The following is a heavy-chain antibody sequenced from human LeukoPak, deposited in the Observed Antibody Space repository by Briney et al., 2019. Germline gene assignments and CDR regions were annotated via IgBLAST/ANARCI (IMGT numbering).Heavy chain of an antibody. J-gene: IGHJ4*02. D-gene: IGHD2-2*01. CDR1: GNSFTSYW. V-gene: IGHV5-51*01. CDR3: ARQGPAGMVDYFDY. CDR2: IYPGDSHT. Sequence: GESLKISCKGSGNSFTSYWVAWVRQMPGKGLEWMGIIYPGDSHTRYSPSFQGQVTISADKSISTAYLQWSSLEASDTAIYYCARQGPAGMVDYFDYWGQGTLVTVSS.